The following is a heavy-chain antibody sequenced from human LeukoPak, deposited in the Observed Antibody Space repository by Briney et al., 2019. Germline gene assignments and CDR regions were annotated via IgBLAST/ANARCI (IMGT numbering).Heavy chain of an antibody. CDR1: GGTFSSYA. CDR2: IIPIFGTA. J-gene: IGHJ4*02. CDR3: ASVTPSSGSYYDY. Sequence: SVKVSCKASGGTFSSYAISWVRQAPGQGLEWMGGIIPIFGTANYAQNFQGRVTNNTDESTSTAYMELSSLRSEHTAVYYCASVTPSSGSYYDYWGQGRLVTVP. D-gene: IGHD1-26*01. V-gene: IGHV1-69*05.